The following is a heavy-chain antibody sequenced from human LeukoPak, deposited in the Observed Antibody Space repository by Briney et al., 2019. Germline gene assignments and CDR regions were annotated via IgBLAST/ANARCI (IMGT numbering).Heavy chain of an antibody. D-gene: IGHD2-15*01. V-gene: IGHV3-33*08. Sequence: GRSLRLSCAASGFTFSSYGMHWVRQAPGKGLEWVAVIWYDGSNKYYADSVKGRFTISRDNSKNTLYLQMNSLRAEDTAVYYCAREGVVAAKTNNWFDPWGQGTLVTVSS. CDR3: AREGVVAAKTNNWFDP. CDR2: IWYDGSNK. J-gene: IGHJ5*02. CDR1: GFTFSSYG.